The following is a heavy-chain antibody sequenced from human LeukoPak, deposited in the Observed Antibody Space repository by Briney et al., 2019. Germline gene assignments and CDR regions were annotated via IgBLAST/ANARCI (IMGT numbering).Heavy chain of an antibody. CDR1: GYTFTGYY. J-gene: IGHJ4*02. CDR2: INPNSGDT. Sequence: AASVKVSCKASGYTFTGYYMHWVRQAPGQGLEWMGWINPNSGDTNYAQKFQGRVTMTRDTSISTAYMELSRLRSDDTAVYYCARLYYGSGSPFDYWGQGTLVTVSS. D-gene: IGHD3-10*01. V-gene: IGHV1-2*02. CDR3: ARLYYGSGSPFDY.